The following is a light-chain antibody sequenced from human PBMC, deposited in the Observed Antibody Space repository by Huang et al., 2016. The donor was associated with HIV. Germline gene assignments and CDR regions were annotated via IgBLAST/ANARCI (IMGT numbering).Light chain of an antibody. CDR2: GAS. Sequence: ATLSVSPGARATLSCRASQSVGSKLAWFQQKPGQAPRLLIHGASTRATGIPARFSGSGSGTEFTLTISSLQSEDFAVYYCQQYNNWPYTFGQGTKLEIK. V-gene: IGKV3-15*01. CDR1: QSVGSK. CDR3: QQYNNWPYT. J-gene: IGKJ2*01.